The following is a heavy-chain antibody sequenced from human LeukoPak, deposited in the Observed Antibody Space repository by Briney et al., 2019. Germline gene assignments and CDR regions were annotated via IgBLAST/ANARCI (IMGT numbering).Heavy chain of an antibody. V-gene: IGHV6-1*01. D-gene: IGHD6-19*01. Sequence: SQTLSLTCAISGDSVSSNSAAWNWIRQSPSRGLEWLVRTYQMSKWYNDYAVSVKSRITINQDISKNQFSLQLISVTAEDTAVYYCARSPSPYSSGWYFDYWGQGTLVTVSS. J-gene: IGHJ4*02. CDR2: TYQMSKWYN. CDR1: GDSVSSNSAA. CDR3: ARSPSPYSSGWYFDY.